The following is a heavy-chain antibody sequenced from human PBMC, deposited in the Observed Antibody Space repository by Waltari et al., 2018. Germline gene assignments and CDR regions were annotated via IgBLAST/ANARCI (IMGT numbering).Heavy chain of an antibody. CDR1: GGTFSSYA. CDR2: IIPIFGTA. V-gene: IGHV1-69*14. Sequence: QVQLVQSGAEVKKTGSSVKVSCKASGGTFSSYAISWVRQAPGKGLEWMGGIIPIFGTANYAQKFQGRVTITADKSTSTAYMELSSLRSEDTAVYYCARPYLDYGDNNWFDPWGQGTLVTVSS. J-gene: IGHJ5*02. D-gene: IGHD4-17*01. CDR3: ARPYLDYGDNNWFDP.